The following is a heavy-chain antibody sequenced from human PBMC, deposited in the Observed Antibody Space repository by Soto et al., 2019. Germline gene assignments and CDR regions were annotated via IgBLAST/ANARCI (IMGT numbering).Heavy chain of an antibody. CDR2: INHSGSI. CDR1: GGSFSGQY. V-gene: IGHV4-34*10. CDR3: ARAYYYDSSGYYVDY. Sequence: SETLSLTCAVYGGSFSGQYWSWIRQPPGKGLEWIGEINHSGSINYSTSLKTRLTISKDTSKNQVVLTMTNMDPVDTATYYCARAYYYDSSGYYVDYWGQGTLVTVSS. D-gene: IGHD3-22*01. J-gene: IGHJ4*02.